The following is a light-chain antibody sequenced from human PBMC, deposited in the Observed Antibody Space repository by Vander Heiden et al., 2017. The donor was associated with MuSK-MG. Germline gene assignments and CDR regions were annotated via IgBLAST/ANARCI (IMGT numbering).Light chain of an antibody. Sequence: DIQMTQSPSSLSASVGDRVTITCHASQDISNYLNWYQQKPGKAPKLLIYDASNLETGVPSRFSGSGSGTDFTFTISSLQPEDLATYYCQQDDNLPITFGQGTRLEIK. CDR1: QDISNY. V-gene: IGKV1-33*01. CDR3: QQDDNLPIT. J-gene: IGKJ5*01. CDR2: DAS.